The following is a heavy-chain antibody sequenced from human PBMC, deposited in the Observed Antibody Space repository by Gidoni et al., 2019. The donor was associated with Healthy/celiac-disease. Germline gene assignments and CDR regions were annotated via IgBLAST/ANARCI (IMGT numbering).Heavy chain of an antibody. CDR2: IIPIFGTA. V-gene: IGHV1-69*01. Sequence: QVQLVQSGAEVKKPGSSVKVSCKASGGTFSSYAISWVRQAPGQGLEWMGGIIPIFGTANYAQKFQGRVTITADESTSTAYMELSSLRSEDTAVYYCARRPETPDYGGNSGVYYYGMDVWGQGTTVTVSS. CDR1: GGTFSSYA. J-gene: IGHJ6*02. D-gene: IGHD4-17*01. CDR3: ARRPETPDYGGNSGVYYYGMDV.